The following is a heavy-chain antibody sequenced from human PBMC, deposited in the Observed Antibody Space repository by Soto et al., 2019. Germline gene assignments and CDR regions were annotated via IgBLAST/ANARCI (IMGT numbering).Heavy chain of an antibody. Sequence: GASVKVSCKASGGTFSSYAISWVRQAPGQGLEWMGIINPSGGSTSYAQKFQGRVTMTRDTSTSTVYMELSSLRSEDTAVYYCARVSSHPGAFDIWGQGTMVTVSS. J-gene: IGHJ3*02. D-gene: IGHD6-6*01. CDR1: GGTFSSYA. CDR3: ARVSSHPGAFDI. CDR2: INPSGGST. V-gene: IGHV1-46*03.